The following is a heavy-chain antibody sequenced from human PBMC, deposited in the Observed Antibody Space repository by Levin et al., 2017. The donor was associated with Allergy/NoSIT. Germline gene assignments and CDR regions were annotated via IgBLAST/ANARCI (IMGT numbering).Heavy chain of an antibody. CDR1: GFTFSSYA. CDR3: ARDGIGRSWYNGYFDY. J-gene: IGHJ4*02. Sequence: GGSLRLSCVASGFTFSSYAMQWVRQAPGKGLEWVAVISYDGSNKYYADSVKGRFTISRDNSKNTLYLQMNSLRAEDTAVYYCARDGIGRSWYNGYFDYWGQGTLVTVSS. V-gene: IGHV3-30*04. CDR2: ISYDGSNK. D-gene: IGHD6-13*01.